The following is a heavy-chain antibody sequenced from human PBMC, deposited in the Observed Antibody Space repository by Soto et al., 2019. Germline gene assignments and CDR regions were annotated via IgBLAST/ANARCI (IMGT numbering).Heavy chain of an antibody. D-gene: IGHD1-1*01. J-gene: IGHJ4*02. CDR2: ISRSSTSI. V-gene: IGHV3-21*01. CDR3: ARGTGIADYFDY. CDR1: GFTFSSYS. Sequence: EVQLVESGGGLVKPGGSLRLSCTASGFTFSSYSMNWVRQAPGKGLEWVSSISRSSTSIYYADSLKGRFTISRDNAKNSLYLQMNSLRAEDTAVYYCARGTGIADYFDYWGQGTLVTVSS.